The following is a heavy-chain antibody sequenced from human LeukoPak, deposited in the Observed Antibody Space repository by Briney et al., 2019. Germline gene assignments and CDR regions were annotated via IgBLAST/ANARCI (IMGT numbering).Heavy chain of an antibody. J-gene: IGHJ4*02. Sequence: SETLSLTCTVSGGSISYYYWSWIRQPPGKGLEWIGYIYYTGSTNYNPSLKSRVTISVDTSQNQFSLRLSSVTPADTAVYYCARGGDATTTYFDSWGQGTLVTVSS. CDR3: ARGGDATTTYFDS. V-gene: IGHV4-59*01. CDR1: GGSISYYY. D-gene: IGHD4-17*01. CDR2: IYYTGST.